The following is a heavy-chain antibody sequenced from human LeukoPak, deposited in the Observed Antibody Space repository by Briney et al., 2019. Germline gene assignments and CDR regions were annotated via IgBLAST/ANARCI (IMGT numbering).Heavy chain of an antibody. CDR2: ISNSGSST. CDR1: GFTFSNYA. CDR3: AKDPPRSRAIVDAFDI. J-gene: IGHJ3*02. V-gene: IGHV3-23*01. D-gene: IGHD3-22*01. Sequence: GGSLRLSCAASGFTFSNYAMIWVSQAPGKGLEWVSVISNSGSSTDYADSVKGRFTISRDNSQNTLYLQMNSLRAEDTAVYYCAKDPPRSRAIVDAFDIWGQGTLVTVSS.